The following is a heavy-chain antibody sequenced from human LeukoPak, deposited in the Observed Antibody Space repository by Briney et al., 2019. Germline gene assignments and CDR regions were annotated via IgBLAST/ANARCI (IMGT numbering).Heavy chain of an antibody. Sequence: PSETLSLTCTVSGGSISSYFWGWIRQPPGKGLEWIGSIYYSGSTYYNPSLKSRVSISVDTSNNQFSLKLSSVTAADTAVYYCASSYYDFWSGYPHWFDPWGQGTLVTVSS. J-gene: IGHJ5*02. V-gene: IGHV4-39*01. CDR1: GGSISSYF. CDR3: ASSYYDFWSGYPHWFDP. CDR2: IYYSGST. D-gene: IGHD3-3*01.